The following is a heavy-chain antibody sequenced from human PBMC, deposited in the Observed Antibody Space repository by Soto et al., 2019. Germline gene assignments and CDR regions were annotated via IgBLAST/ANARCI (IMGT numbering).Heavy chain of an antibody. Sequence: PGGSLRLSCAASGFTFSSYAMSWVRQAPGKGLEWVSAISGSGGNTYYADSVKGRFTISRDNSKNTLYLQMNSLRAEDTAVYYCAKFFDFWSGPFDYWGQGTLVTVSS. CDR2: ISGSGGNT. CDR3: AKFFDFWSGPFDY. CDR1: GFTFSSYA. V-gene: IGHV3-23*01. J-gene: IGHJ4*02. D-gene: IGHD3-3*01.